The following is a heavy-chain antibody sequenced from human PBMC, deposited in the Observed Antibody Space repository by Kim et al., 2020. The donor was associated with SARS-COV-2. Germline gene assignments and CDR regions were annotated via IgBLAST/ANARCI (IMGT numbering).Heavy chain of an antibody. CDR1: GFTFDSYA. V-gene: IGHV3-30*18. D-gene: IGHD2-15*01. J-gene: IGHJ4*02. CDR2: VSHDGHKQ. Sequence: GGSLRLSCVTSGFTFDSYAMHWVRQAPGKGLEWVAVVSHDGHKQDYLDSVKGRFTISRDKSKNTVYLQMNTVRPDDTAVYYCAKGILFFGGGPLSGIYHWAQGTLVTVSS. CDR3: AKGILFFGGGPLSGIYH.